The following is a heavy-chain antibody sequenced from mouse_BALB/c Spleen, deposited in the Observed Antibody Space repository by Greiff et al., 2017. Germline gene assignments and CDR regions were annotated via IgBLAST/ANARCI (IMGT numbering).Heavy chain of an antibody. J-gene: IGHJ4*01. CDR3: AKSYDYDGRDYYAMDY. V-gene: IGHV3-2*02. D-gene: IGHD2-4*01. CDR2: ISYSGST. CDR1: GYSITSDYA. Sequence: EVQRVESGPGLVKPSQSLSLTCTVTGYSITSDYAWNWIRQFPGNKLEWMGYISYSGSTSYNPSLKSRISITRDTSKNQFFLQLNSVTTEDTATYYCAKSYDYDGRDYYAMDYWGQGTSVTVSS.